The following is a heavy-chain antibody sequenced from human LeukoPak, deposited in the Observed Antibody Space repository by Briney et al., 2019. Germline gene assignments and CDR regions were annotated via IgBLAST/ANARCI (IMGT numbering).Heavy chain of an antibody. V-gene: IGHV1-2*02. Sequence: ASVKVSCKASGYTFTGYYMHWVRQAPGQGLEWMGWINPNSGGTSYAQKFQGRVTMTRDTSISTAYMELSRLRSDDTAVYYCARGRPLDSSSWYEMPDYWGQGTLVTVSS. CDR3: ARGRPLDSSSWYEMPDY. D-gene: IGHD6-13*01. J-gene: IGHJ4*02. CDR2: INPNSGGT. CDR1: GYTFTGYY.